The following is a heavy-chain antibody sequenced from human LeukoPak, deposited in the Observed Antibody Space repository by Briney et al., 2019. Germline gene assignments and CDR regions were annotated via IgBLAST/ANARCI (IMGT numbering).Heavy chain of an antibody. CDR1: GYTFTDYY. CDR3: ARNGITRLDYYYMDV. V-gene: IGHV1-69*05. J-gene: IGHJ6*03. CDR2: IIPIFGTA. Sequence: SVKVSCKASGYTFTDYYIHWVRQAPGQGLEWMGGIIPIFGTANYAQKFQGRVTITTDESTSTAYMELSSLRSEDTAVYYCARNGITRLDYYYMDVWGKGTTVTVSS. D-gene: IGHD3-10*01.